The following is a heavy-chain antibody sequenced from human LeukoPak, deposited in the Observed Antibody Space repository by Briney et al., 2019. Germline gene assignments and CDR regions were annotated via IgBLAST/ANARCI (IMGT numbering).Heavy chain of an antibody. Sequence: SETLSLTCSVSGYSIRSGYHWAWIRQSPGKGLEWLGSIYQSGSTYDNPSLKSRVTISVDTSKNQFSLKLSSVTAADTAVYYCARGRKYYDSSGYYIDYWGQGTLVTVSS. D-gene: IGHD3-22*01. J-gene: IGHJ4*02. V-gene: IGHV4-38-2*02. CDR3: ARGRKYYDSSGYYIDY. CDR2: IYQSGST. CDR1: GYSIRSGYH.